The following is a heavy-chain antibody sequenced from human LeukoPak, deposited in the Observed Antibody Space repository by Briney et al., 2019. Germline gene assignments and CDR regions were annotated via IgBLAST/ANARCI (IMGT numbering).Heavy chain of an antibody. Sequence: GGSLRLSCAASGFTFSSYGMHWVRQAPGKGLEWVAFIRYDGSNKYYADSVKGRFTISRDNSKNTLYLQMNSLRAEDTAVYYCATGRYCSSTSCSAHFDYWGQGTLVTVSS. CDR1: GFTFSSYG. CDR2: IRYDGSNK. J-gene: IGHJ4*02. CDR3: ATGRYCSSTSCSAHFDY. D-gene: IGHD2-2*01. V-gene: IGHV3-30*02.